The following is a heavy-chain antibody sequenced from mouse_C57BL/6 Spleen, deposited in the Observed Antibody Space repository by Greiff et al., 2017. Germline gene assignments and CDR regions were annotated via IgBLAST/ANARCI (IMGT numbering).Heavy chain of an antibody. CDR1: GFTFSSYA. CDR3: ARDSLKNAMDY. V-gene: IGHV5-4*01. J-gene: IGHJ4*01. Sequence: EVQVVESGGGLVKPGGSLKLSCAASGFTFSSYAMSWVRQTPEKRLEWVATISDGGSYTYYPDNVKGRFTISRDNAKNNLYLQMSHLKSEDTAMYYCARDSLKNAMDYWGQGTSVTVSS. CDR2: ISDGGSYT.